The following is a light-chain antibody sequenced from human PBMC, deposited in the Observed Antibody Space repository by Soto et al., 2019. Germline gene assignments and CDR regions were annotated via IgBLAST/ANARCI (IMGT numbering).Light chain of an antibody. CDR3: SSYTSKSSLI. CDR2: RNN. V-gene: IGLV1-47*01. J-gene: IGLJ2*01. CDR1: SSNIGSNF. Sequence: QSVLTQPPSASGTPGQRVTISCSGSSSNIGSNFVYWYQQFPGTAPKLLIYRNNQRPSGVPDRFSGSKSGTSASLAISGLPSEDEADYYCSSYTSKSSLIFGGGTKLTVL.